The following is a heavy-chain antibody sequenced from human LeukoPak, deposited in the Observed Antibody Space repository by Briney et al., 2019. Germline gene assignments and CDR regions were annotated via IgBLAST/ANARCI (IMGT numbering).Heavy chain of an antibody. CDR1: GFTFSSYG. Sequence: GGSLRLSCAASGFTFSSYGMHWVRQAPGKGLEWVAFIRYDGSNKYYADSVKGRFTISRDNSKNTLYLQMNSLRAEDTAVYYCAKDVNHQQLVGWFDPWGQGTLVTVSS. CDR3: AKDVNHQQLVGWFDP. CDR2: IRYDGSNK. V-gene: IGHV3-30*02. D-gene: IGHD6-13*01. J-gene: IGHJ5*02.